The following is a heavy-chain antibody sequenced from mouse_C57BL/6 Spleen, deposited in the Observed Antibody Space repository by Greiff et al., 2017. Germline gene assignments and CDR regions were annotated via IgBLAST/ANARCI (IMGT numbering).Heavy chain of an antibody. J-gene: IGHJ4*01. Sequence: EVQVVESGGGLVKPGGSLKLSCAASGFTFSDYGMHWVRQGPEKGLEWVAYISSGSSTNYYADTVKGRFTISRDNAKNTLFLQMTSLRSEDTAMYYCARARSYAMDYWGQGTSVTVSS. CDR2: ISSGSSTN. V-gene: IGHV5-17*01. CDR1: GFTFSDYG. CDR3: ARARSYAMDY.